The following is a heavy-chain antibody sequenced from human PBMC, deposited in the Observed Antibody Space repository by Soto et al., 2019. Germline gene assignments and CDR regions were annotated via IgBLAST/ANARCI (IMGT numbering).Heavy chain of an antibody. Sequence: SVKVSCKASGGTFSSYAISWVRQAPGQGLEWMGGIIPIFGTANYAQKLQGRVTITADESTSTAYMEVSSLRSEDTAVYYCAKGKKWARQLWTSYYYYGMDVWGQGTTVTVSS. D-gene: IGHD5-18*01. J-gene: IGHJ6*02. V-gene: IGHV1-69*13. CDR1: GGTFSSYA. CDR3: AKGKKWARQLWTSYYYYGMDV. CDR2: IIPIFGTA.